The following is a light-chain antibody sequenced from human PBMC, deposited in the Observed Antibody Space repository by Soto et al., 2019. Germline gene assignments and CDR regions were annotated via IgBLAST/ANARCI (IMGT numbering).Light chain of an antibody. V-gene: IGLV2-14*03. CDR1: SSDVGGYNF. J-gene: IGLJ2*01. CDR3: GSYRSGSTRVV. CDR2: DVS. Sequence: QSALTQPASVSGSPGQSITISCTGTSSDVGGYNFVSWYQQHPGKVPKVMIYDVSKRPSGVSNRFSGSKSGNTASLTISGLQVEDEADYYCGSYRSGSTRVVFGGGTKLTVL.